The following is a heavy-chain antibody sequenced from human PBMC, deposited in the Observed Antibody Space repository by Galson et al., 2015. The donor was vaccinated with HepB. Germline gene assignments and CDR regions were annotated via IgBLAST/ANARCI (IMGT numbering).Heavy chain of an antibody. J-gene: IGHJ4*02. V-gene: IGHV1-18*01. CDR1: GFTFSNYG. CDR2: ISVYNGNT. D-gene: IGHD1-14*01. Sequence: SVKVSCKASGFTFSNYGISWVRQAPGQGLEWMGWISVYNGNTNYAQTFQGRVIMTTDTSTATAYMEVRSLRSDDTAVYFCARARYNISPTDYWGQGTLVTVSS. CDR3: ARARYNISPTDY.